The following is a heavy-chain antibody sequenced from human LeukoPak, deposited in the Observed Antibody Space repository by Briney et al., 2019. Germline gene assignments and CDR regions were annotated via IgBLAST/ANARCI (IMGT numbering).Heavy chain of an antibody. CDR1: GFTFTSYA. CDR3: AKPPSPVVVVTATYFDF. Sequence: GGSLRLSCAASGFTFTSYAMSWVRQAPGKGLEWVSAISGSAGSTYYADSVKGRFTISRDNSKNTLYLLMNSLRAEDTAVYYCAKPPSPVVVVTATYFDFWGQGTLVTVSS. D-gene: IGHD2-21*02. CDR2: ISGSAGST. J-gene: IGHJ4*02. V-gene: IGHV3-23*01.